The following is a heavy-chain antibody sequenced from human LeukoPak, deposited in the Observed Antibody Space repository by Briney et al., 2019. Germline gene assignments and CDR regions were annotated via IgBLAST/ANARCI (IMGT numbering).Heavy chain of an antibody. D-gene: IGHD1-14*01. CDR1: GFTFRSYA. J-gene: IGHJ4*02. Sequence: GGSLRLSCAASGFTFRSYAMNWVRQAPGKGLEWVSAISGSGASTYYADSVKGRFTISIDNSKNTLYLQMNSLRAEDTAVYYCAKPARTDYADFWGQGTQVTVSS. CDR3: AKPARTDYADF. V-gene: IGHV3-23*01. CDR2: ISGSGAST.